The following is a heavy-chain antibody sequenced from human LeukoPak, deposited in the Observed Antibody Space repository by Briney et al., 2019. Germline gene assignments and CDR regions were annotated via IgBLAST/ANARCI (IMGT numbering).Heavy chain of an antibody. CDR1: GGSISSGDYY. J-gene: IGHJ6*02. CDR2: IYYSGST. V-gene: IGHV4-30-4*01. Sequence: SETLSLTCTVSGGSISSGDYYWSWIRQPPGKGLEWIGYIYYSGSTYYNPSLKSRVTISVDTSKNQFSLKPSSVTAADTAVYYCARDTRAGAVPAAHYYYYYGMDVWGQGTTVTVSS. CDR3: ARDTRAGAVPAAHYYYYYGMDV. D-gene: IGHD2-2*01.